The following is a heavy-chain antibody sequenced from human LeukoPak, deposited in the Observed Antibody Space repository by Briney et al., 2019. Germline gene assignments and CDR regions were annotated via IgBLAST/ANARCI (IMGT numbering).Heavy chain of an antibody. D-gene: IGHD3-10*01. CDR3: ARASYYYGSGVDDY. CDR1: GYTFTSYG. CDR2: ISAYNGNT. Sequence: ASVKVSCKASGYTFTSYGISWVRQAPGQGLEWMGWISAYNGNTNYAQKLQGRVTMTTDTSTSTAYMELRSLRSDDTAVYYCARASYYYGSGVDDYWGQGTLVTVSS. J-gene: IGHJ4*02. V-gene: IGHV1-18*01.